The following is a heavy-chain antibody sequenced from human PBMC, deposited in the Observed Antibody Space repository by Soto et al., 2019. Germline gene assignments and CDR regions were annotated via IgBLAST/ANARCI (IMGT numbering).Heavy chain of an antibody. V-gene: IGHV5-51*01. CDR3: ARHVGPRRYGAVAQYYFDY. J-gene: IGHJ4*02. CDR2: IYPGDSDT. Sequence: GESLKISCKGSGYSFTSYWIGWVRQMPGKGLEWMGIIYPGDSDTRYSPSFQGQVTISADKSISTAYLQWSSLKASDTAVYYCARHVGPRRYGAVAQYYFDYWGQGTLVTVSS. CDR1: GYSFTSYW. D-gene: IGHD6-19*01.